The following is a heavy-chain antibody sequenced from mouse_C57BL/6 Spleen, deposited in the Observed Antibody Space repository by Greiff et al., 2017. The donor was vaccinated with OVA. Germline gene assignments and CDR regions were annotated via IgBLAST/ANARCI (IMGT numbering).Heavy chain of an antibody. V-gene: IGHV1-62-2*01. CDR2: FYPGSGSI. Sequence: VQLQQPGAELVKPGASVKLSCKASGYTFTEYTIHWVKQRSGQGLEWIGWFYPGSGSIKYNEKFKDKATLTADKSSSTAYMQLSSLTSEDSAVYYCARYYGSSHYFDYWGQGTTLTVSS. CDR1: GYTFTEYT. D-gene: IGHD1-1*01. CDR3: ARYYGSSHYFDY. J-gene: IGHJ2*01.